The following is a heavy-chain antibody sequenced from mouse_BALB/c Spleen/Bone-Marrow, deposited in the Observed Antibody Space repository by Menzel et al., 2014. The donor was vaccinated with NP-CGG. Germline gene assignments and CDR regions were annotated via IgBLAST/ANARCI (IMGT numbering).Heavy chain of an antibody. J-gene: IGHJ2*01. V-gene: IGHV4-1*02. CDR2: INPDSRTI. D-gene: IGHD1-1*01. Sequence: EVKLMESGGGLVQPGGSLKLSCAASGFDFSRYWMSWVRQAPGKGLEWIGEINPDSRTINYSPSLKDKFIISRDNAKNTLYLRLNKVRSEDTALYYCARPDYYDYLNYWGQGTPLTVSS. CDR3: ARPDYYDYLNY. CDR1: GFDFSRYW.